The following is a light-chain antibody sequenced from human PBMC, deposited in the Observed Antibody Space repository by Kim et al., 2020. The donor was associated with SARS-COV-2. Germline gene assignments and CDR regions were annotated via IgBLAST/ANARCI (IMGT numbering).Light chain of an antibody. Sequence: GQLITMSCTGTSSDVGDYNYVFLYQQHPGKAPKLMIYDVSNRPSGVSNRFSGSKSGNTASLTISGLQAEDEADYYCSSYTSSSTLVFGTGTKVTVL. J-gene: IGLJ1*01. CDR3: SSYTSSSTLV. CDR1: SSDVGDYNY. V-gene: IGLV2-14*03. CDR2: DVS.